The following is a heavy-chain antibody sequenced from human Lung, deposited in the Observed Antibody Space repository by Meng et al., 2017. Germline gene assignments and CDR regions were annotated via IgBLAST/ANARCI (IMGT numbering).Heavy chain of an antibody. Sequence: QVQPVQSGGEVKKPGASVKVSCKTSGYTFTNYVIHWVRQATGQRLEWMGWIRVGNDETHYSQKSQGRVTISRDTSASTAYMELSSLRSEDTAIYYCARDLNGDRGIYFDYWGQGTLVTVSS. CDR2: IRVGNDET. J-gene: IGHJ4*02. V-gene: IGHV1-3*01. CDR1: GYTFTNYV. CDR3: ARDLNGDRGIYFDY. D-gene: IGHD3-10*01.